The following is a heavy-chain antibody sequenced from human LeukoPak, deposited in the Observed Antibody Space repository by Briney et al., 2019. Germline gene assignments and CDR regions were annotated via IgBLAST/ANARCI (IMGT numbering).Heavy chain of an antibody. CDR3: AKDDAWLRFGE. CDR1: GFTVSSNY. CDR2: IYSGGST. Sequence: GGSLRLSCAASGFTVSSNYMSWVRQAPGKGLEWVSVIYSGGSTYYADSVKGRFTISRDNSKNTLYLEVISLTAEDTAVYYCAKDDAWLRFGEWSQGTLVTVSS. V-gene: IGHV3-53*01. J-gene: IGHJ4*02. D-gene: IGHD3-10*01.